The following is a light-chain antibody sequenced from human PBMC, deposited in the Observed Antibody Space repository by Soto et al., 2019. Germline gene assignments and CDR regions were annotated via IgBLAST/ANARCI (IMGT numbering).Light chain of an antibody. CDR3: QQYNNWLALT. J-gene: IGKJ4*01. CDR2: DAS. CDR1: QRISSW. Sequence: DIQMTQSPSTLSASVGDRVTITCRASQRISSWLAWYQQKPGKAPKLLIFDASSLESGVPSRFSGSGSGTEFTLTITSLQSEDFAVYYCQQYNNWLALTFGGGTKVDI. V-gene: IGKV1-5*01.